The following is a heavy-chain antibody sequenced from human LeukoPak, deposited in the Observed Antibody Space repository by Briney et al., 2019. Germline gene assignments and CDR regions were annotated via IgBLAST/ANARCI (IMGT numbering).Heavy chain of an antibody. Sequence: GGSLRLSCPASGFTFSNYNMSWVRQAPGKGLEWVSSISSSSDNIYYADSVKGRCTISRHNARNAIYLQMNSRRAKDTDVYYCARSRSVSNYKGMDVWGQGTTVTVSS. J-gene: IGHJ6*02. CDR2: ISSSSDNI. CDR1: GFTFSNYN. D-gene: IGHD5/OR15-5a*01. V-gene: IGHV3-21*01. CDR3: ARSRSVSNYKGMDV.